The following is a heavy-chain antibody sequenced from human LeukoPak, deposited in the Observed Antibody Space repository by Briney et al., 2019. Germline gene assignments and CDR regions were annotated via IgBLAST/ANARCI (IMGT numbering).Heavy chain of an antibody. V-gene: IGHV4-34*01. CDR3: ARGDSGSFSFDY. J-gene: IGHJ4*02. CDR2: INHSRST. Sequence: SETLSLTCAVYGGSFSGYYWSWIRQPPGKGLEWIGEINHSRSTKYNPSLESRVTISVDTSKNQFSLKLSSVTAADTAVYYCARGDSGSFSFDYWGQGTLVTVSS. D-gene: IGHD1-26*01. CDR1: GGSFSGYY.